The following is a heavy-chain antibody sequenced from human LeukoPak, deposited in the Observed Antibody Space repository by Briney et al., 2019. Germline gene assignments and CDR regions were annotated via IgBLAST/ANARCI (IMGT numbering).Heavy chain of an antibody. CDR3: AKDIAEVGLRLGEGSYFDY. D-gene: IGHD3-16*01. J-gene: IGHJ4*02. Sequence: PGGSLRLSCAASGFTFDDYAMHWVRQAPGKGLEWVSHISWDGGSNYYADSVKGRFTISRDNSKNSLYLQMNSLRDEDTAEYYCAKDIAEVGLRLGEGSYFDYWGQGTLVTVSS. V-gene: IGHV3-43D*03. CDR2: ISWDGGSN. CDR1: GFTFDDYA.